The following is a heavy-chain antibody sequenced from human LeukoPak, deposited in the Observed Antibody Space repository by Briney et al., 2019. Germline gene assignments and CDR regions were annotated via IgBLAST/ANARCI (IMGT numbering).Heavy chain of an antibody. Sequence: SETLSLTCTVSNDSISSDNYYWSWIRQPAGKGLEWIGYIYHSGSTNYNPSLKSRVTISVDTSKNQFSLKLSSVTAADTAVYYCARDVGDFWSGFQYYFDYWGQGTLVTVSS. CDR3: ARDVGDFWSGFQYYFDY. CDR1: NDSISSDNYY. CDR2: IYHSGST. J-gene: IGHJ4*02. V-gene: IGHV4-61*10. D-gene: IGHD3-3*01.